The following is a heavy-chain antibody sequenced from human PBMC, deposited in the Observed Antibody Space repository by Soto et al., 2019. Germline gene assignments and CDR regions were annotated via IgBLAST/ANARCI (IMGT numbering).Heavy chain of an antibody. D-gene: IGHD6-13*01. CDR3: ARDVAAAGSWFDP. J-gene: IGHJ5*02. V-gene: IGHV1-8*01. Sequence: QVQLVQSGAEVKKPGASVKVSCKASGYTFTSYDINWVRQATGQGLEWMGWMNPNRGNTGYAQKFQGGVTMPRNTSISTAYLELSSLRSEDTAVYYCARDVAAAGSWFDPWGQGTLVTVSS. CDR1: GYTFTSYD. CDR2: MNPNRGNT.